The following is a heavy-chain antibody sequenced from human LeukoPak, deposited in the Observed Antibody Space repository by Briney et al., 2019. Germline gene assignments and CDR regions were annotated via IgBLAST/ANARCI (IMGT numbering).Heavy chain of an antibody. D-gene: IGHD3-10*01. CDR3: ARSPSGENNWFDP. J-gene: IGHJ5*02. CDR2: IYPGDSDT. V-gene: IGHV5-51*01. Sequence: GESLKISCKGSGYSFTSYWIGWVRQMPGKGLEWMGIIYPGDSDTRYSPSFQGQVTFSADKSISTAYLQCSSLKASDTAMYYCARSPSGENNWFDPWGQGTLVTVSS. CDR1: GYSFTSYW.